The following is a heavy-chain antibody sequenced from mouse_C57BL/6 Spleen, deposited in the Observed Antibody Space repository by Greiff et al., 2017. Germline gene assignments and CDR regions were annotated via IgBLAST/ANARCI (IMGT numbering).Heavy chain of an antibody. Sequence: QVQLKQPGAELVKPGASVKMSCKASGYTFTSYWITWVKQRPGQGLEWIGDIYPGSGSTNYNEKFKSKATLTVDTSSSTAYMQLSSLTSEDSAVYYCARRGSTVVATGYFDYWGQGTTLTVSS. D-gene: IGHD1-1*01. V-gene: IGHV1-55*01. J-gene: IGHJ2*01. CDR2: IYPGSGST. CDR1: GYTFTSYW. CDR3: ARRGSTVVATGYFDY.